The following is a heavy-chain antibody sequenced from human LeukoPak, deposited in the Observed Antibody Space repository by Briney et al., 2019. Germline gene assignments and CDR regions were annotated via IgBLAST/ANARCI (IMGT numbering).Heavy chain of an antibody. V-gene: IGHV4-34*01. CDR1: GGSFSDYF. CDR3: ARAGVNGKFDY. D-gene: IGHD1-14*01. CDR2: INHSGST. Sequence: PSETLSLTCAVYGGSFSDYFWSWIRQSPGKGLEWIGEINHSGSTNYNPSLKSRVTISVDTSKNQFSLKLTSVTAADTAVYYCARAGVNGKFDYWGQGILVTVSS. J-gene: IGHJ4*02.